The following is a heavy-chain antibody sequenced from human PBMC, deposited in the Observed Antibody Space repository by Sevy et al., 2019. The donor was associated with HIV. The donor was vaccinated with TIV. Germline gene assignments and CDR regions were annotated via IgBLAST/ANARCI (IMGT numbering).Heavy chain of an antibody. CDR2: FNPKSGGT. Sequence: ASVKVSCKASGYTFSGYYMHWVRQAPGQGLEWMGWFNPKSGGTNYAQKFQGRVTMTTDMSISTAYMELSRLRSDDTAVYYCARDPQRGFDPWGQGTLVTVSS. J-gene: IGHJ5*02. V-gene: IGHV1-2*02. CDR3: ARDPQRGFDP. CDR1: GYTFSGYY.